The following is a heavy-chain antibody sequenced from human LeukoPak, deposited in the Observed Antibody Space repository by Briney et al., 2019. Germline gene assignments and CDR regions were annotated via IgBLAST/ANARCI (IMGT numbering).Heavy chain of an antibody. CDR3: VRKNRDFNAAFDI. CDR2: SYSDSNT. J-gene: IGHJ3*02. V-gene: IGHV3-53*01. D-gene: IGHD1-14*01. CDR1: GFTVSNNY. Sequence: GGSLRLSCTASGFTVSNNYMSWVRQAPGKGLEWISISYSDSNTNYADSVKGRFTISRDTSQNTLSLQMNSLRAEDTAVYYCVRKNRDFNAAFDIWGQGTVVTVSS.